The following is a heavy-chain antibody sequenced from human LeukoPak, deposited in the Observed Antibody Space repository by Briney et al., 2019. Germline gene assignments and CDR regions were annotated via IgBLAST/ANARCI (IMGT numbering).Heavy chain of an antibody. CDR2: ISSSSSYI. Sequence: GGSLRLSCAASGFTFSSYSMNWVRQAPGKGLEWVSSISSSSSYIYYADSVKGRFTISRDNAKNSLYLQMNSLRAEDTAVYYCAREGDYYDSSGSSWLDYWGQGTLVTVSS. CDR3: AREGDYYDSSGSSWLDY. D-gene: IGHD3-22*01. J-gene: IGHJ4*02. CDR1: GFTFSSYS. V-gene: IGHV3-21*01.